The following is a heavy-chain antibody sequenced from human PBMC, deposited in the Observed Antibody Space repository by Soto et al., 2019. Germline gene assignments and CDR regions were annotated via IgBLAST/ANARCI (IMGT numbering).Heavy chain of an antibody. Sequence: ASVKGSCKASGYTLTGDAMHWVRQAPGQRLEWMGWINAGNGNTKYSQKFQGRVTITRDTSASTAYMELSSLRSEDTAVYYCARSLAKPGSHFDWFDSWGPGTLVTVSS. D-gene: IGHD3-10*01. CDR3: ARSLAKPGSHFDWFDS. V-gene: IGHV1-3*01. CDR2: INAGNGNT. CDR1: GYTLTGDA. J-gene: IGHJ5*01.